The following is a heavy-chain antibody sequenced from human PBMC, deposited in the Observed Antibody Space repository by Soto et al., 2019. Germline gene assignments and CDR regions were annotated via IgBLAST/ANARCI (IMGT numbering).Heavy chain of an antibody. CDR2: ISSTTNYI. J-gene: IGHJ4*02. V-gene: IGHV3-21*01. Sequence: VGSLRLSCAASGFTFTRYSMNWVRQAPGRGLEWVSSISSTTNYIYYADSMKGRFTVSRDNAKNSVYLEMNSLSAEDTAVYYCARESEDLTSNFDYWGQGTLVTVSS. CDR1: GFTFTRYS. CDR3: ARESEDLTSNFDY.